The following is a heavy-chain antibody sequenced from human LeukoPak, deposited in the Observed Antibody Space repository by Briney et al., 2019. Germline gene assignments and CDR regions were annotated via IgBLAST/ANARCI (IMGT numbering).Heavy chain of an antibody. CDR2: ISSSGSTI. V-gene: IGHV3-48*03. CDR3: AREHSGYDFPGRDYYYMDV. CDR1: GFTFSSYE. Sequence: GGSLRLSCAASGFTFSSYEMNWVRQAPGKGLEWISYISSSGSTIYYVDSVKGRFTISRDNAKNSLYLQMNSLRAEDTAVYYCAREHSGYDFPGRDYYYMDVWGKGTTVTVSS. D-gene: IGHD5-12*01. J-gene: IGHJ6*03.